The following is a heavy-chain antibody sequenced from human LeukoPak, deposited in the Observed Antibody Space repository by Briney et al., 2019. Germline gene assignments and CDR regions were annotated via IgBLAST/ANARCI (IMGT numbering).Heavy chain of an antibody. CDR2: IYTSGST. CDR3: AQQSSTRTYYFDY. V-gene: IGHV4-39*07. Sequence: ASETLSLTCTVSGGSISSSSYYWGWIRQPPGKGLEWIGRIYTSGSTNYNPSLKSRVTISVDTSKNQFSLKLSSVTAADTAVYYCAQQSSTRTYYFDYWGQGTLVTVSS. J-gene: IGHJ4*02. D-gene: IGHD2-2*01. CDR1: GGSISSSSYY.